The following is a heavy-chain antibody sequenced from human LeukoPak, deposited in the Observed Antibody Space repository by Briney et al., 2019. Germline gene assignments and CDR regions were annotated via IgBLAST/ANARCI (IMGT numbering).Heavy chain of an antibody. D-gene: IGHD2-2*01. J-gene: IGHJ4*02. CDR1: GGSISSGGYY. CDR2: INHSGST. CDR3: ARVGAPAADLFFDY. V-gene: IGHV4-39*07. Sequence: PSETLSLTCTVSGGSISSGGYYWSWIRQPPGKGLEWIGEINHSGSTNYNPSLKSRVTISVDTSKNQFSLKLSSVTAADTAVYYCARVGAPAADLFFDYWGQGTLVTVSS.